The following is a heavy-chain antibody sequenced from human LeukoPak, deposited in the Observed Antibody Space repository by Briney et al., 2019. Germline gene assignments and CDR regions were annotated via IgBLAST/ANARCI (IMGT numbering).Heavy chain of an antibody. CDR2: IKQDGGEK. Sequence: PGGSLRLSCAASGFIVSSNYMGWVRQAPGKGLEWVAHIKQDGGEKYYLDSVKGRFTISRDNAKNSLYLQMNSLRAEDTAVYYCATLVGDYYYYYYMDVWGKGTTVAVSS. V-gene: IGHV3-7*01. J-gene: IGHJ6*03. CDR3: ATLVGDYYYYYYMDV. CDR1: GFIVSSNY. D-gene: IGHD6-6*01.